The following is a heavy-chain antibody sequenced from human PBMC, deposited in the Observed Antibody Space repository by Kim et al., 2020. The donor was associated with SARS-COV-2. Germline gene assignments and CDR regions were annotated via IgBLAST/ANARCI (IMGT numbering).Heavy chain of an antibody. CDR3: ARDWRGTYCSGDCLSH. CDR2: ISGSDDTT. Sequence: GGSLRLSCAASGFTFSSYAMSWVRQTPGKGLEWVSTISGSDDTTYYADSVKGRFTISRDNSKNTLYLQMSSLRAEDSAIYYCARDWRGTYCSGDCLSHWGQGTLVIVSS. V-gene: IGHV3-23*01. CDR1: GFTFSSYA. D-gene: IGHD2-21*02. J-gene: IGHJ4*02.